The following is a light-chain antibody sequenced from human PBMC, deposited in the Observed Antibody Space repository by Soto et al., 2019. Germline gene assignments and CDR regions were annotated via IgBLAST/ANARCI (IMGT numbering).Light chain of an antibody. Sequence: QYVLTQPASVSGSPGQSITLYCSGTSSDVGAYNYVSWYQQHPGKAPRLMLYEVSIRPSGVSKRFSGSKSGNTASLTISGLQADDEADYYCSAYTTTTTLGVFGGGTKLTVL. J-gene: IGLJ2*01. CDR2: EVS. CDR1: SSDVGAYNY. V-gene: IGLV2-14*01. CDR3: SAYTTTTTLGV.